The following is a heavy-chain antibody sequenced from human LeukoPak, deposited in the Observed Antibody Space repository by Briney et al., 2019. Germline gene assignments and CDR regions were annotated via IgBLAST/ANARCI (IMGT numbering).Heavy chain of an antibody. J-gene: IGHJ6*02. CDR1: GYTLTELS. Sequence: GASVKVSCKVSGYTLTELSMHWVRQAPGKGLEWMGGFDPEDGETIYAQKFQGRVTMTEDTSTDTAYMELSSLRSEDTAVYYCATGVGTIWGRPTGDYYYGMDVWGQGTTVTVSS. CDR2: FDPEDGET. CDR3: ATGVGTIWGRPTGDYYYGMDV. V-gene: IGHV1-24*01. D-gene: IGHD5-12*01.